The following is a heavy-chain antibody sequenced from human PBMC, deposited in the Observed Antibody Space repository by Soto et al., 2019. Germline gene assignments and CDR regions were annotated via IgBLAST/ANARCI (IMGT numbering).Heavy chain of an antibody. V-gene: IGHV3-23*01. CDR1: GFTFSTYT. J-gene: IGHJ2*01. CDR3: AKRAVAGRNWYFDL. CDR2: ISGTGGSS. Sequence: EVQLLESGGGLVQPGGSLRLSCAASGFTFSTYTMSWVRQAPGKGMECVSAISGTGGSSSYTDSVKGRFTISRDNSKNPLSLQMDRLRDEDTARYYCAKRAVAGRNWYFDLWGRGTLVTVSS. D-gene: IGHD6-19*01.